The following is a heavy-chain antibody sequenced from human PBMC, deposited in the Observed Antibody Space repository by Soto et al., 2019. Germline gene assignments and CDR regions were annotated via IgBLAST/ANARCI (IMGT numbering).Heavy chain of an antibody. CDR3: ARDRRYSYGYLDY. CDR1: GFTFSSYA. CDR2: ISYDGSNK. J-gene: IGHJ4*02. Sequence: GGSLRLSCAASGFTFSSYARHWVRQAPGKGLEWVAVISYDGSNKYDADSVKGRFTISRDNSQNTLYLQMNSLRAEDTAVYYCARDRRYSYGYLDYWGQGTLVTVSS. D-gene: IGHD5-18*01. V-gene: IGHV3-30-3*01.